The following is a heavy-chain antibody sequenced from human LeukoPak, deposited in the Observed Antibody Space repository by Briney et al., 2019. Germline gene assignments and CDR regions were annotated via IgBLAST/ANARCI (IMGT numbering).Heavy chain of an antibody. CDR3: TREPITMVRGLDY. V-gene: IGHV3-49*04. Sequence: GGSLRLSCTASGFTFGDYAMSWVRQAPGKGLEWVGFIRSKAYGGTTEYAASVKCRFTISRDDSKSIAYLQMNSLKTEDTAVYYCTREPITMVRGLDYWGQGTLVTVSS. CDR1: GFTFGDYA. D-gene: IGHD3-10*01. J-gene: IGHJ4*02. CDR2: IRSKAYGGTT.